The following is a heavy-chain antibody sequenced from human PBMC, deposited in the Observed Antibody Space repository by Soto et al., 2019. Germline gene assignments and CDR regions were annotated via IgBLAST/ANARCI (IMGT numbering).Heavy chain of an antibody. D-gene: IGHD6-19*01. Sequence: PGGSLRLSCAASGFSFSTFGINWVRQAPGKGLEWVSYISYNSRTIYYADSVQGRCTISRDNAKNSLYLQLNSLRAEDTAVYYCARVRSSSINTYFYYMDLRGKGTTVTVSS. CDR3: ARVRSSSINTYFYYMDL. CDR1: GFSFSTFG. V-gene: IGHV3-48*01. J-gene: IGHJ6*03. CDR2: ISYNSRTI.